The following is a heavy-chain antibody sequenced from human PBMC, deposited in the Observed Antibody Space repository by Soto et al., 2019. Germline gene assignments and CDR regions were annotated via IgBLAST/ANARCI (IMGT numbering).Heavy chain of an antibody. CDR2: IERDDDDK. J-gene: IGHJ6*02. V-gene: IGHV2-70*13. Sequence: GPTLVNATDPLTLACTFSGFSLTKPGMCVSWICKHPGKALEWLALIERDDDDKYYSTSLKTRLTISKDTRKNQVVLTMANMDPADTGTYYCARSIRGPRRFNGMDVWGQGTTVTVSS. CDR3: ARSIRGPRRFNGMDV. D-gene: IGHD1-20*01. CDR1: GFSLTKPGMC.